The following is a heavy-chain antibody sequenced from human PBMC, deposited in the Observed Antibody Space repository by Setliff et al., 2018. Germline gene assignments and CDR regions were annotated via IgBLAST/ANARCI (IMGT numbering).Heavy chain of an antibody. J-gene: IGHJ4*02. Sequence: ASVKVSCKASGGTFSNYGVSWVRQAPGQGLEWMGWIRVYDGYTDYAQKFQGRVTMTKDTSTSTAYMELRSLRPDDTAVYYCVRDLGQWALDFWGQGTLVTVSS. V-gene: IGHV1-18*01. CDR3: VRDLGQWALDF. D-gene: IGHD1-26*01. CDR1: GGTFSNYG. CDR2: IRVYDGYT.